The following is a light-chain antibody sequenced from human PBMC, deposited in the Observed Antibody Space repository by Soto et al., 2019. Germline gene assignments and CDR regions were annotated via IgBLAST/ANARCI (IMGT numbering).Light chain of an antibody. Sequence: IRMTQSPSSLSASTGDRVTITCRASPGISSYLAWYQQKPGNAPKLLIYAASTLQSGGASRFSGSGSGTEFTLTISLLQSEDFATYYCQQYYSYPITFGHGTRLEIK. CDR1: PGISSY. CDR3: QQYYSYPIT. V-gene: IGKV1-8*01. CDR2: AAS. J-gene: IGKJ5*01.